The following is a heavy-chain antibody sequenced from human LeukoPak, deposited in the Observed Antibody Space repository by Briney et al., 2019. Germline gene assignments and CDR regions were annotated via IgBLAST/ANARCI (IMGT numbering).Heavy chain of an antibody. CDR1: GGSFRGYY. CDR3: AMDNWFDP. CDR2: INHSGST. V-gene: IGHV4-34*01. D-gene: IGHD2-2*03. Sequence: SETLSLTCAVYGGSFRGYYWSWIRQPPGKGLEWIGEINHSGSTNYNPSLKSRVTISVDTSKNQFSLKLSSVTAADTAVYYCAMDNWFDPWGQGTLVTVSS. J-gene: IGHJ5*02.